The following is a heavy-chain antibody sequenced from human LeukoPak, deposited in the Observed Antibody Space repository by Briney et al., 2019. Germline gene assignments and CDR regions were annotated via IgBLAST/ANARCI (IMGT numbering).Heavy chain of an antibody. V-gene: IGHV3-23*01. CDR1: RFTFSNYA. CDR2: ISGSGGRT. CDR3: AKALLLFSSDYFDC. Sequence: GGSLRLSCAASRFTFSNYAMTWVRQAPGQGLEWVSAISGSGGRTYYADSLKGRFTISRDNSKNTLYLQMNSLRAEDTAVYYCAKALLLFSSDYFDCWAREPWSPSPQ. D-gene: IGHD3-10*01. J-gene: IGHJ4*02.